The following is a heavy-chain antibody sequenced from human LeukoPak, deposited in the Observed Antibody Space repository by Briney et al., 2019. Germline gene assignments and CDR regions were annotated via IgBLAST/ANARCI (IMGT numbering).Heavy chain of an antibody. D-gene: IGHD6-19*01. J-gene: IGHJ4*02. CDR1: GFTFSSYG. CDR3: AKLAKPEEWRVLDY. Sequence: GGSLRLSCAASGFTFSSYGMHWVRQAPGKGLEWVAVISYDGSYKYYADSVKGRFTISRDNSKNTLYLQMNSLRAEDTAVYYCAKLAKPEEWRVLDYWGQGTLVTVSS. V-gene: IGHV3-30*18. CDR2: ISYDGSYK.